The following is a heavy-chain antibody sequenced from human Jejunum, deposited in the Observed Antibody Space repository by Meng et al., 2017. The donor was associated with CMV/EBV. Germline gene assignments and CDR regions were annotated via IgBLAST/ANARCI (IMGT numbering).Heavy chain of an antibody. CDR2: KYYSGTP. CDR3: ARVGYGEGFDY. V-gene: IGHV4-31*03. J-gene: IGHJ4*02. D-gene: IGHD2-2*03. Sequence: CTVSGGSITSGGYYWSWIRQHPGKGLEWIGYKYYSGTPYVNPSLKTRVTMSADTSKNQLSLRLSSVTAADTAVYYCARVGYGEGFDYWGQGTLVTVS. CDR1: GGSITSGGYY.